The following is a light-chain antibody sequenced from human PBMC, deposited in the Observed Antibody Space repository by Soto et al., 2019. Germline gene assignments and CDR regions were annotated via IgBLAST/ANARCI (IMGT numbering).Light chain of an antibody. Sequence: QSALTQPRSVSGSPGQSVTLSCTGTSSHVGGYNYVSWYQQHPGTVPKLLIYDVTKRPSGVPDRFSGSKSGNTASLTSSGRQAEDEAEYYCCSYEGIYTTYVFGTGTKLIVL. V-gene: IGLV2-11*01. J-gene: IGLJ1*01. CDR3: CSYEGIYTTYV. CDR2: DVT. CDR1: SSHVGGYNY.